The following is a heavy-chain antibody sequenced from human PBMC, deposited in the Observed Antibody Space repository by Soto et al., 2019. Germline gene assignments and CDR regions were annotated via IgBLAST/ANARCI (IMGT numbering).Heavy chain of an antibody. V-gene: IGHV4-59*08. D-gene: IGHD4-17*01. CDR1: AVSIRPYY. Sequence: PWETLSLTCTVSAVSIRPYYWSWIRPPPEKGLEWIGNIYYIGNSNYNPSLKSRVTISLDTSKNQFSLKLSSVTAADTAVYYCARLNYGDFQLYYFDYWGQGTLVTVSS. J-gene: IGHJ4*02. CDR2: IYYIGNS. CDR3: ARLNYGDFQLYYFDY.